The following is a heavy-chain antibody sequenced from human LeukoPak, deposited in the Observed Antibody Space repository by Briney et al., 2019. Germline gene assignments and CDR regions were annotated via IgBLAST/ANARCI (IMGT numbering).Heavy chain of an antibody. Sequence: GGSLRLSCAASGFTFSSYAMSWVRQSPGKGLEWVSAISGGGGSTYYAYYTDSVKGRFTISRDNAKNTLYLQMNSLRAEDTAVYYCACIAVAGTGSDYWGQGTPVTVSS. J-gene: IGHJ4*02. D-gene: IGHD6-19*01. CDR2: ISGGGGST. V-gene: IGHV3-23*01. CDR3: ACIAVAGTGSDY. CDR1: GFTFSSYA.